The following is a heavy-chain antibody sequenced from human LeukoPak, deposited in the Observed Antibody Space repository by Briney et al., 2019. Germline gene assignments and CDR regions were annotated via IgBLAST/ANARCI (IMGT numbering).Heavy chain of an antibody. Sequence: GGSLRLSCEASGFPFTSYSMHWVRQPPGQGLEWVAATSYDGSNRYYADYVKGRFTISRDNSNNTLFLQMNSLRPEDTAVYFCVRKSLWFKYYDYWGQGIWVTVSS. D-gene: IGHD2-21*01. J-gene: IGHJ4*02. CDR1: GFPFTSYS. CDR3: VRKSLWFKYYDY. CDR2: TSYDGSNR. V-gene: IGHV3-30*04.